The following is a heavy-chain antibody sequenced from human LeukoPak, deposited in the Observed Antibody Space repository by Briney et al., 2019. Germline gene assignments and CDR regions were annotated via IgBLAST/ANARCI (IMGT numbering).Heavy chain of an antibody. D-gene: IGHD3-22*01. CDR1: GFTFSTYW. CDR2: IKEDGSEK. CDR3: ARDSSGYQ. J-gene: IGHJ4*02. Sequence: GGSLRLSCAASGFTFSTYWMSWVRQAPGKGLESVANIKEDGSEKYYGDSVKGRFTISRDNAKNSLYLEMNSLRVEDTAVYYCARDSSGYQWGQGTLVTVSS. V-gene: IGHV3-7*01.